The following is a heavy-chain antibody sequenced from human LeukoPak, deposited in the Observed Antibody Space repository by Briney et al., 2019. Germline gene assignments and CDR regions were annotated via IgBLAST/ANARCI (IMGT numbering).Heavy chain of an antibody. D-gene: IGHD6-19*01. J-gene: IGHJ4*02. V-gene: IGHV1-8*01. CDR1: GYTFTSYD. Sequence: ASVKVSCKASGYTFTSYDINWVRQTTGQGLEWMGWMNPNSGNTGYAQKFQGRVTMTRTTSMSTAYMELRSLRSDDTAVYYCARGVGGAIAVAGAFDYWGQGTLVTVSS. CDR3: ARGVGGAIAVAGAFDY. CDR2: MNPNSGNT.